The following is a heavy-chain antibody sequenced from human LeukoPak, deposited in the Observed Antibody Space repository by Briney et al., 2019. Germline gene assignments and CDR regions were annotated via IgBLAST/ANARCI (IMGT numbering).Heavy chain of an antibody. D-gene: IGHD4-11*01. Sequence: PSETLSLTCTVSGGSISSSSYYWGWIRQPPGKGLEWIGSIYYSGSTYYNPSLKSRVTISVDTSKNQFYLKLSSVTAADTAVYYCARSMTTRRRYYFDYWGQGTLVTVSS. CDR3: ARSMTTRRRYYFDY. CDR1: GGSISSSSYY. J-gene: IGHJ4*02. V-gene: IGHV4-39*07. CDR2: IYYSGST.